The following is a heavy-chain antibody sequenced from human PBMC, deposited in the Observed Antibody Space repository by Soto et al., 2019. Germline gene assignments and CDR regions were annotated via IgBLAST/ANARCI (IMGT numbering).Heavy chain of an antibody. D-gene: IGHD3-22*01. Sequence: PGVSLRLSCTASRFTFSNSAMHWVRQAAGKGLQWVSSISAGSVPTYYADSVEGRFTISRDNSRNTLFLDMSSLRAEDTAIYYCAKDLYDRLGMAFDIWGQGTMVTVS. CDR1: RFTFSNSA. J-gene: IGHJ3*02. CDR3: AKDLYDRLGMAFDI. CDR2: ISAGSVPT. V-gene: IGHV3-23*01.